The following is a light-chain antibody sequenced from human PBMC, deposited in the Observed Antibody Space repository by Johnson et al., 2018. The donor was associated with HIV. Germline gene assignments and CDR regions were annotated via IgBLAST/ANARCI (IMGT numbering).Light chain of an antibody. Sequence: QSVLTQPPSVSAAPGQKVTISCSGSSSNIGNNYVSWYQQLPGTAPKLLIYDHNKRPSGIPDRFSGPNSGTSATLGITGLQTGDEADYYCGTWDSSLSAYVFGTGTKVTVL. J-gene: IGLJ1*01. CDR3: GTWDSSLSAYV. CDR2: DHN. CDR1: SSNIGNNY. V-gene: IGLV1-51*01.